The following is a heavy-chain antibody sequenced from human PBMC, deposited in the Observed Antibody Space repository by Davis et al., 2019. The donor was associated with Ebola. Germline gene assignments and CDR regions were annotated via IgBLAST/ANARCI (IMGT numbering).Heavy chain of an antibody. CDR3: ARHLIVDPNDD. CDR2: IDPSDSYT. CDR1: GYSFTSYW. D-gene: IGHD3-16*02. J-gene: IGHJ4*02. Sequence: GGSLRLSCKGSGYSFTSYWISWVRQLPGKGLEWMGRIDPSDSYTNYSPSFQGHVTISADKSISTAYLQWSSLKASDTAMYYCARHLIVDPNDDWGQGTLVTVSS. V-gene: IGHV5-10-1*01.